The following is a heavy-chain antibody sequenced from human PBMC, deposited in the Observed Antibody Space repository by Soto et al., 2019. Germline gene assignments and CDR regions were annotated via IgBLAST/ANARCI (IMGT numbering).Heavy chain of an antibody. D-gene: IGHD5-12*01. CDR3: GKDRPYNVRGYIRNHDASDV. CDR1: GGTLSKFG. Sequence: QVQLVQSGAELRQPGSSVRVSCKASGGTLSKFGIAWFRQAPGQRPEWMGNILPIFDEPTYAFTLKNRLNRVADESNDVDYMELGSRTSEDTAIYYCGKDRPYNVRGYIRNHDASDVWGQGT. J-gene: IGHJ3*01. CDR2: ILPIFDEP. V-gene: IGHV1-69*18.